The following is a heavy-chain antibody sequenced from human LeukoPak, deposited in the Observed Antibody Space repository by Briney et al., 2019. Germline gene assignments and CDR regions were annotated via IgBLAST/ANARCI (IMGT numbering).Heavy chain of an antibody. J-gene: IGHJ4*02. CDR3: APTWGSSSWPFDY. CDR1: GFTFSSYW. CDR2: INSDGSST. Sequence: GGSLRLSCAASGFTFSSYWMHWVRQAPGKGLVWVSRINSDGSSTTYADSVKGRFTISRDNAKNALYLQMNSLRAEDTAVYYCAPTWGSSSWPFDYWGQGTLVTVSS. V-gene: IGHV3-74*01. D-gene: IGHD6-13*01.